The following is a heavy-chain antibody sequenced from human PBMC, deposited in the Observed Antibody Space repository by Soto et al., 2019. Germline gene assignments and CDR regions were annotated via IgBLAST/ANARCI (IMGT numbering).Heavy chain of an antibody. Sequence: SDTLSLTCAVSGGSISSINWWSWVRQPPGKGLEWIGEIYHSGSTNYNPSLKSRVTISVDKSKNQFSLKLSSVTAADTAVYYCARDLGAANYGMDVWGQGTTVTVSS. V-gene: IGHV4-4*02. CDR1: GGSISSINW. CDR3: ARDLGAANYGMDV. D-gene: IGHD3-16*01. CDR2: IYHSGST. J-gene: IGHJ6*02.